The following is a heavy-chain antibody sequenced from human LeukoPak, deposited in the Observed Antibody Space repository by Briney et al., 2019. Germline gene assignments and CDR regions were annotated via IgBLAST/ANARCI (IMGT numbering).Heavy chain of an antibody. CDR1: GGSISGGY. D-gene: IGHD4-11*01. Sequence: SETLSLTCTVSGGSISGGYWSWIRQPPGRGLEWIGYVYTSGSTNYNPSLKSRVTISVDTSKRQFALKLSSVTAADTAVYYCAKSYFDYSTYYSYYFNLWGQVALVTVSS. CDR3: AKSYFDYSTYYSYYFNL. J-gene: IGHJ4*02. V-gene: IGHV4-4*09. CDR2: VYTSGST.